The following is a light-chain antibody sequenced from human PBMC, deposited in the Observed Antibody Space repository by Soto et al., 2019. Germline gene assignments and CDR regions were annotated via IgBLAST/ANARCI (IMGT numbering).Light chain of an antibody. CDR1: ESISSW. J-gene: IGKJ1*01. V-gene: IGKV1-5*03. CDR2: KAS. Sequence: DVQMTQSPSTLSASVGDRVTITCRASESISSWLAWYQQKPGKAPKVLIYKASSLQIGVPSRFSGSGFGTEFPLTISSLQPDDFASYYCQQYNGNSETFGQGTKVEIK. CDR3: QQYNGNSET.